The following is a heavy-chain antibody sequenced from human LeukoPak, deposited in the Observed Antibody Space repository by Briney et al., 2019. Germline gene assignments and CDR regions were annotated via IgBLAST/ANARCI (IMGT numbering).Heavy chain of an antibody. D-gene: IGHD5-24*01. J-gene: IGHJ4*02. CDR2: ISSSGSTI. Sequence: GGSLRLSCAASGFTFSDYYMSWIRQAPGKGLEWVSYISSSGSTIYYADSVKGRFTISRDNAKNSLYLRMNSLRAEDTAVYYCARAEMSQPDYFDYWGQGTLVTVSS. V-gene: IGHV3-11*01. CDR3: ARAEMSQPDYFDY. CDR1: GFTFSDYY.